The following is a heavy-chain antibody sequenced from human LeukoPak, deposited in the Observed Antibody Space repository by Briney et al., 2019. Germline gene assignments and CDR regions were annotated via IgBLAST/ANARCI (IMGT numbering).Heavy chain of an antibody. J-gene: IGHJ6*03. CDR2: VDHTGST. CDR3: ARGRVSSSTWYSTYYYYFYMDV. D-gene: IGHD4-11*01. CDR1: DDSITMYY. Sequence: SETLSLTCTVSDDSITMYYWTWIRQPPGKGLEWIGYVDHTGSTKFNPSLNGRVSISRDTSKNLFSLRLRSVAAADTAVYFCARGRVSSSTWYSTYYYYFYMDVWGKGTTVTVSS. V-gene: IGHV4-59*01.